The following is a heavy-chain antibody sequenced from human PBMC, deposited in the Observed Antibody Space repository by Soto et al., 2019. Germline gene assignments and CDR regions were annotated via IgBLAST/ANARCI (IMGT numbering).Heavy chain of an antibody. CDR1: GFTFSSYA. CDR3: AKERSAALGYYYYGMDV. CDR2: ISGSGGST. Sequence: LRLSCAASGFTFSSYAMSWVRQAPGKGLEWVSAISGSGGSTYYADSVKGRFTISRDNSKNTLYLQMNSLRAEDTAVYYCAKERSAALGYYYYGMDVWGQGTTVTVSS. J-gene: IGHJ6*02. V-gene: IGHV3-23*01. D-gene: IGHD6-13*01.